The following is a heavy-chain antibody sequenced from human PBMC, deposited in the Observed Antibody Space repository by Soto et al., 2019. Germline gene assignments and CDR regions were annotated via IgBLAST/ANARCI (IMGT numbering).Heavy chain of an antibody. CDR2: IYWDDDK. J-gene: IGHJ6*03. CDR1: GFSLSTSGVG. V-gene: IGHV2-5*02. CDR3: AQSKSGILSYYYYMDV. D-gene: IGHD3-3*01. Sequence: QITLKESGPTLVKPTQTLTLTCTFSGFSLSTSGVGVGWIRQPPGKALEWLALIYWDDDKRYSPSLKSRLTITKDTSKNQVVLTMTNMDPVDTATYYCAQSKSGILSYYYYMDVWGKGTTVTVSS.